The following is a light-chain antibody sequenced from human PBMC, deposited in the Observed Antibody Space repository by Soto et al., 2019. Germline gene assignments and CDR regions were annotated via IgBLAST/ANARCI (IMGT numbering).Light chain of an antibody. V-gene: IGLV2-14*01. J-gene: IGLJ2*01. CDR2: EVS. CDR1: SSDVGGYNY. Sequence: QSALTQPASVSGSPGQSITISCTGTSSDVGGYNYVSWYQQHPGKAPILMIYEVSNRPSGVSNRFSGSKSGNTASLTISGLQAEDEAAYFCPSSASNRAGVFGGGTKLTVL. CDR3: PSSASNRAGV.